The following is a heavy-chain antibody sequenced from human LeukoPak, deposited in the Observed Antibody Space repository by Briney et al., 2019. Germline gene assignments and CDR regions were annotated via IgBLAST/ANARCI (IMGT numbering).Heavy chain of an antibody. CDR1: GFTFSSYG. J-gene: IGHJ6*03. CDR3: AKDAGRYCSSTSCYADYYYYYMDV. Sequence: PGGSLRLSCAASGFTFSSYGMSWVRQAPGKGLEWVSAISGSGGSTYYADSVKGRFTISRDNSKNTLYLQMNSLRAEDTAVYYCAKDAGRYCSSTSCYADYYYYYMDVWGKGTTVTISS. CDR2: ISGSGGST. V-gene: IGHV3-23*01. D-gene: IGHD2-2*01.